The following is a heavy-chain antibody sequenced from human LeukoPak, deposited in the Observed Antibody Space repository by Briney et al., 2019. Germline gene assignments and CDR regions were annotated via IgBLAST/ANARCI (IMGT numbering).Heavy chain of an antibody. CDR2: INAGNGNT. CDR3: AAGSYKY. Sequence: ASVKISCKASGYNFTNYALHWVRQAPGQGLEWMGWINAGNGNTMYSQKFQDRVTISRDTSATTASMELNGLRPEDTAVYYCAAGSYKYWGQGTLVTVSS. CDR1: GYNFTNYA. V-gene: IGHV1-3*01. D-gene: IGHD3-10*01. J-gene: IGHJ4*02.